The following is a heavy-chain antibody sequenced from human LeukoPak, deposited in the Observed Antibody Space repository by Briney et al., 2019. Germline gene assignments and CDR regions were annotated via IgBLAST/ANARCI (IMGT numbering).Heavy chain of an antibody. V-gene: IGHV4-61*02. J-gene: IGHJ6*03. CDR3: ARHPNKITMVRGVIIRNYYYMDV. D-gene: IGHD3-10*01. CDR1: GGSISSGSYY. CDR2: IYTTSGST. Sequence: SETLSLTCTVSGGSISSGSYYWSWIRQPAGKGLEWIGRIYTTSGSTNYNPSLKSRVTISVDTSKNQFSLKLSSVTAADTAVYYCARHPNKITMVRGVIIRNYYYMDVWGKGTTVTISS.